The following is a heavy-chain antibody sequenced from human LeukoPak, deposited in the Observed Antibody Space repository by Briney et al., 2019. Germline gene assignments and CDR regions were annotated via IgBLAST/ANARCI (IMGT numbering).Heavy chain of an antibody. J-gene: IGHJ4*02. CDR1: GYTFTGSGWY. Sequence: VDSVKVSCKASGYTFTGSGWYLYWLRQAPGQGLECVGWIHPNNGATLYAQNFQGRVAMTTDTSISTAYMELSRLRPDDTAMYYCARDGPAQMVDFDYWGQGTLVTVSS. D-gene: IGHD3-10*01. CDR2: IHPNNGAT. CDR3: ARDGPAQMVDFDY. V-gene: IGHV1-2*02.